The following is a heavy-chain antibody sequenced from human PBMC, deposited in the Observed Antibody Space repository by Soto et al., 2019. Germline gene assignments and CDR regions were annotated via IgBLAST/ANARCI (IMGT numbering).Heavy chain of an antibody. J-gene: IGHJ4*02. CDR1: GFTFSSYG. CDR3: ARDGPADELLWFGEQLSLAY. V-gene: IGHV3-33*01. Sequence: QVQLVESGGGVVQPGRSLRLSCAASGFTFSSYGMHWVRQAPGKGLEWVAVIWYDGSNKYYADYVKGRFTICRDNSKNALYLQMNSLRAEDTAVYCCARDGPADELLWFGEQLSLAYWGQGTLVTVSS. CDR2: IWYDGSNK. D-gene: IGHD3-10*01.